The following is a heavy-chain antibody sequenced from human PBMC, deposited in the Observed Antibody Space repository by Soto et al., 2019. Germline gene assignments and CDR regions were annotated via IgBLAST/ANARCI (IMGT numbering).Heavy chain of an antibody. CDR1: GGSISSGGYY. CDR3: ARKTPYGDLDY. Sequence: QVQLQESGPGLVKPSQTLSLTCTVSGGSISSGGYYWIWIRQHPGKGLEWIGYIYYSGSTYYNPSLKSRVTISVDTSNIQFSLKLSSVTAADSAVYYCARKTPYGDLDYWGQGTLVTVSS. D-gene: IGHD4-17*01. V-gene: IGHV4-31*03. CDR2: IYYSGST. J-gene: IGHJ4*02.